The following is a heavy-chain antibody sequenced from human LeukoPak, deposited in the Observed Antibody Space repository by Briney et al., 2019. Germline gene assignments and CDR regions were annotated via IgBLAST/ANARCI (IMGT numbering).Heavy chain of an antibody. Sequence: WMNWXRQXPXXXXGWVASINHNGNVNYYVDSVKGRFTISRDNAKNSLYLQMSNLRAEDTAVYFCARGGGLDVWGQGATVTVSS. V-gene: IGHV3-7*03. CDR3: ARGGGLDV. D-gene: IGHD3-16*01. CDR1: W. CDR2: INHNGNVN. J-gene: IGHJ6*02.